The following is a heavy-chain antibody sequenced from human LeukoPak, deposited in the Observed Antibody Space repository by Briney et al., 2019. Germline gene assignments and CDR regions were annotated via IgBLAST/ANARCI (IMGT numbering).Heavy chain of an antibody. J-gene: IGHJ4*02. CDR3: ARLHQSGTTDY. CDR2: ICYSGST. Sequence: SETLSLTCTVSGGSISSSSYYWGWIRQPPGKGLEWIGSICYSGSTYYNPSLRSRVTMSVDTSKKQFSLRLSSVTAADTALYYCARLHQSGTTDYWGQGTLVTVSS. V-gene: IGHV4-39*07. CDR1: GGSISSSSYY. D-gene: IGHD1-1*01.